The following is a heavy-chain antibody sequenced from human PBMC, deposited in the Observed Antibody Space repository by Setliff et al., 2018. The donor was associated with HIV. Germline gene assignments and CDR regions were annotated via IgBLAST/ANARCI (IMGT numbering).Heavy chain of an antibody. CDR1: GGSISSGSYF. CDR3: AGQDIGAVPALGAFDI. Sequence: SETLSLTCTVSGGSISSGSYFRSWIRQSPGRGLEWIGYIYYSGETNYNPSLKSRVTFSVDTSKSQFSLRLTSVTAADTAVYYCAGQDIGAVPALGAFDIWGQGTMVTVSS. D-gene: IGHD2-2*01. CDR2: IYYSGET. V-gene: IGHV4-61*01. J-gene: IGHJ3*02.